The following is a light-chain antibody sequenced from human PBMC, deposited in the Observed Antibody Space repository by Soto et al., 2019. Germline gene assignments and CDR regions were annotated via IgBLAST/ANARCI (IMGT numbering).Light chain of an antibody. V-gene: IGLV2-14*01. Sequence: QSALTQPASVSGSPGQSITISCTGTSSDVGGYNYVSWYQQHPGKAPKLMIYDVSNRPSGVSNRFSGSKSDNMASLTISGLQAEDEADYYCSSYTSSSTLVFGGGTQLTVL. CDR2: DVS. CDR3: SSYTSSSTLV. J-gene: IGLJ2*01. CDR1: SSDVGGYNY.